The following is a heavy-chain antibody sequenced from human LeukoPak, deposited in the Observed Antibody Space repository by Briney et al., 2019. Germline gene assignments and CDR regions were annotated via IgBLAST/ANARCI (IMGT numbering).Heavy chain of an antibody. D-gene: IGHD3-16*01. V-gene: IGHV4-4*02. CDR2: IFHSGTT. CDR3: ARLGAVSDAFDI. Sequence: SSGTLSLTCAVSGDSISSVNWWNWVRQPPGKGLEWIGEIFHSGTTHYNPSLKSRVTISVDKSENRFSLKLSSVTAADTAVYYCARLGAVSDAFDIWGQGTMVTVSS. J-gene: IGHJ3*02. CDR1: GDSISSVNW.